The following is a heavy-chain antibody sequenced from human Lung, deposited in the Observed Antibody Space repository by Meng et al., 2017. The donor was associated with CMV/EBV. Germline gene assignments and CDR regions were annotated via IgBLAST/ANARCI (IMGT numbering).Heavy chain of an antibody. Sequence: SCVASGLTFSSHPMTWVRQAPGKGLEWVSSISGSGGSTYSADSVQGRFTISRDNSKNTLYLQMSALRDEDTALYYCARGGPVAGKNWVDRWGQGTLVTVSS. D-gene: IGHD6-19*01. CDR3: ARGGPVAGKNWVDR. V-gene: IGHV3-23*01. J-gene: IGHJ5*02. CDR2: ISGSGGST. CDR1: GLTFSSHP.